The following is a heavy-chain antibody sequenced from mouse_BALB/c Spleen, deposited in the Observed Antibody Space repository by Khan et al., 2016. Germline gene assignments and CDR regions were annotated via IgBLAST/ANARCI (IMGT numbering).Heavy chain of an antibody. Sequence: EVQRQESGGGLVQPGGSLKLSCAASGFDFSRYWMSWVRQAPGKGLEWIGEINPDSSTINYTPSLKDKFIISRDNATTTLYLQMSKVRSEDTALYACASTFWYFDVWGPGTTVTVSS. J-gene: IGHJ1*01. CDR3: ASTFWYFDV. CDR1: GFDFSRYW. V-gene: IGHV4-1*02. CDR2: INPDSSTI.